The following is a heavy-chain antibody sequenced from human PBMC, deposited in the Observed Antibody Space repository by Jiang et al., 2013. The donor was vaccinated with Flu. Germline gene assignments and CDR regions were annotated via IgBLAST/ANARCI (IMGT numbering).Heavy chain of an antibody. Sequence: VLLKPSETLSLTCAVYGGSFSGYYWSWIRQPPGKGLEWIGSIYYSGSTYYNPSLKSRVTISVDTSKNQFSLKLSSVTAADTAVYYCAREGPDIVVVPAAMLWDKDYYGMDVWGQGTTVTVSS. CDR2: IYYSGST. CDR3: AREGPDIVVVPAAMLWDKDYYGMDV. J-gene: IGHJ6*02. CDR1: GGSFSGYY. D-gene: IGHD2-2*01. V-gene: IGHV4-34*01.